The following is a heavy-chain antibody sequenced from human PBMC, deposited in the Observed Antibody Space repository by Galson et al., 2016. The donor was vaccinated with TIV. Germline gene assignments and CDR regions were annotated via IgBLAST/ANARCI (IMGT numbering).Heavy chain of an antibody. D-gene: IGHD5-12*01. J-gene: IGHJ4*02. CDR2: IYISGTT. V-gene: IGHV4-61*02. Sequence: TLSLTCTVSGASISSGAYFWSWIRQPAGKGLGWIRRIYISGTTNYNPSLKRRVTISVDASKNQFSLKLNSVTAADTAMYYCAREIGGYDFDYWGQGTLVAVSS. CDR1: GASISSGAYF. CDR3: AREIGGYDFDY.